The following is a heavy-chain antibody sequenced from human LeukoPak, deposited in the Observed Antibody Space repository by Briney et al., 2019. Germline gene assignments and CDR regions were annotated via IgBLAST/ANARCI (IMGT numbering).Heavy chain of an antibody. J-gene: IGHJ4*02. Sequence: GGSLRLSCAASGFTFSSYGTHWVRQAPGKGLEWVAFIRYDGNPKYYADSVKGRFTISRDNSKNTLYLQMNSLRVEDTAVYYCAKDEVFRSAWYFDYWGQGTLVTVSS. V-gene: IGHV3-30*02. CDR1: GFTFSSYG. CDR3: AKDEVFRSAWYFDY. CDR2: IRYDGNPK. D-gene: IGHD3-3*01.